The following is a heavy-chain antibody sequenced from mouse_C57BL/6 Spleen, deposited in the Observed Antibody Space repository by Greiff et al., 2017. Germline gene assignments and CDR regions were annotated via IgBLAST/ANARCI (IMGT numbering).Heavy chain of an antibody. V-gene: IGHV1-78*01. Sequence: QVQLQQSDAELVKPGASVKISCKVSGYTFTDHTIHWMKQRPEQGLEWIGYIYPRDGSTKYNEKFKGKATLTADKSSSTAYMQLNSLTSEDSAVYFCARGRGIYYYGSSLPFAYWGQGTLVTVSA. CDR3: ARGRGIYYYGSSLPFAY. CDR1: GYTFTDHT. CDR2: IYPRDGST. J-gene: IGHJ3*01. D-gene: IGHD1-1*01.